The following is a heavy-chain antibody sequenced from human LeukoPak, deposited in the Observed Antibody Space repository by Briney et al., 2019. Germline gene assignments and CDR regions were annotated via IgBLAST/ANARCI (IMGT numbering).Heavy chain of an antibody. CDR1: GFTFSSYA. Sequence: PGGSLRLSCAASGFTFSSYAMHWVRQAPGKGLKYVSGISSDGGSTYYANSVKGRFTISRDNSKNTLYLQMASLRAEDMAVYYCARASAGYNGHWGQGTLVTVS. CDR2: ISSDGGST. J-gene: IGHJ4*02. D-gene: IGHD3-9*01. CDR3: ARASAGYNGH. V-gene: IGHV3-64*01.